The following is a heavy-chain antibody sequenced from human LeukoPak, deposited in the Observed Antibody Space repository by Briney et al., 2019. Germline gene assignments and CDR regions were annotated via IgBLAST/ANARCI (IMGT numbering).Heavy chain of an antibody. CDR3: ARANYDSRAYTYYFDS. D-gene: IGHD3-22*01. CDR2: ITSSGSTI. J-gene: IGHJ4*02. CDR1: GFTLSIYG. Sequence: PGGSLRLSCAASGFTLSIYGMNWVRQAPGKGLEWVSYITSSGSTIYYADSVKGRFTISRDNAKNSLYLQMNSLRAEDTAIYYCARANYDSRAYTYYFDSWGQGTLVTVSS. V-gene: IGHV3-48*03.